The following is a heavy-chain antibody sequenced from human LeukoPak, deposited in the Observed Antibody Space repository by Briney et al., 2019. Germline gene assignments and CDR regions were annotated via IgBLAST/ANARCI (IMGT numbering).Heavy chain of an antibody. CDR3: ARDDSSGQGWFDP. J-gene: IGHJ5*02. Sequence: PGGSLRLSCAASGFTFSSYEMNWVRQAPGKGLEWVSYISSSGSTIYYADSVKGRFTISRDNAKNSLYLQMNSLRAEDTAVYYCARDDSSGQGWFDPWGQGTLVTVSS. CDR1: GFTFSSYE. D-gene: IGHD3-22*01. V-gene: IGHV3-48*03. CDR2: ISSSGSTI.